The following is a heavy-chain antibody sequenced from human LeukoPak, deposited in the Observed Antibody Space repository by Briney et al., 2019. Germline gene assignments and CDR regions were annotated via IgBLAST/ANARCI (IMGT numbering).Heavy chain of an antibody. CDR3: ARATVGPTFDY. J-gene: IGHJ4*02. CDR2: INQSGST. CDR1: GGSFSGYY. V-gene: IGHV4-34*01. D-gene: IGHD3-16*01. Sequence: KPSDTLSLTCAVYGGSFSGYYWSWIRQPPGKGLEWIGEINQSGSTNCNPSLKSRVTISVDTSKNQFSLKLSSVTAADTAVYYCARATVGPTFDYWGQGTLVTVSS.